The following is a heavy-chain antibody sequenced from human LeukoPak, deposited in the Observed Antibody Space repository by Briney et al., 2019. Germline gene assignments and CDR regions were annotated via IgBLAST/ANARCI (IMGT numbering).Heavy chain of an antibody. CDR2: ISAYNGNT. Sequence: ASVKVSCKASGYTFTSYGISWVRQAPGQGLEWMGWISAYNGNTNYAQKLQGRVTMTTDTSTSTAYMELRSLRSDDTAVYYCARGYSSGYYSTYYYYYYMDVWGKGTTVTISS. J-gene: IGHJ6*03. CDR1: GYTFTSYG. D-gene: IGHD3-22*01. CDR3: ARGYSSGYYSTYYYYYYMDV. V-gene: IGHV1-18*01.